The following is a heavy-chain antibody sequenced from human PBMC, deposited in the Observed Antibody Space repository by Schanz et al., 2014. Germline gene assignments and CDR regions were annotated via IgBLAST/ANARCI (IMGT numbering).Heavy chain of an antibody. CDR2: ISASGGDT. J-gene: IGHJ4*02. V-gene: IGHV3-23*01. Sequence: EVQLLESGGGLIQPGGSLRLSCAASGFIFGSSVMAWVRQAPGKGLEWVSVISASGGDTYYADSVKGRFTISRDNSKNPLYLQMNSLRPEDTAVYYCAKYRGYYRVSGSYRELEYWGQGTLVTVSS. D-gene: IGHD3-10*01. CDR3: AKYRGYYRVSGSYRELEY. CDR1: GFIFGSSV.